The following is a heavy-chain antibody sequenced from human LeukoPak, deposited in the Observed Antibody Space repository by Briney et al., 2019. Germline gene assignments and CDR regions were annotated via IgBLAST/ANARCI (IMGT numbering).Heavy chain of an antibody. CDR2: IYSGGST. CDR1: GFTVSSNY. Sequence: GGSLRLSCAVSGFTVSSNYMNWVRQAPGKGLEWVSVIYSGGSTYYADSVKGRFTISRDNSKNTLYLQMNSLRAEDTAVYYCARNVSSSWGQGTLVTVSS. CDR3: ARNVSSS. J-gene: IGHJ5*02. V-gene: IGHV3-53*01.